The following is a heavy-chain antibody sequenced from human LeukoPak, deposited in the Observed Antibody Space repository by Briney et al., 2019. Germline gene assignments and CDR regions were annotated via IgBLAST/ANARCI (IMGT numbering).Heavy chain of an antibody. V-gene: IGHV3-30*02. D-gene: IGHD6-13*01. Sequence: GGSLRLSCAASGFTFSSYGMHWVRQAPGKGLEWVAFIRYDGSNKYYADSVKGRFTISRDNSKNTLYLQMNSLRAEDTAVYYCANSNAMPGSSWSNYGMDVWGQGTTVTVSS. CDR1: GFTFSSYG. CDR2: IRYDGSNK. CDR3: ANSNAMPGSSWSNYGMDV. J-gene: IGHJ6*02.